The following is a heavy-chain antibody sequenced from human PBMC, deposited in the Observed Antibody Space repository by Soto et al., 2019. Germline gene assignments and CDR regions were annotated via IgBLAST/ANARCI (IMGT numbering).Heavy chain of an antibody. J-gene: IGHJ6*02. V-gene: IGHV3-33*01. D-gene: IGHD5-18*01. CDR1: GFTFSSYG. CDR2: IWYDGSNK. Sequence: HPGGSLRLSCAASGFTFSSYGMHWVRQAPGKGLEWVAVIWYDGSNKYYADSVKGRFTISRDNSKNTLYLQMNSLRAEDTAVYYCAIEAINYSYSAPDYYYGMEVWGQGTTVTVSS. CDR3: AIEAINYSYSAPDYYYGMEV.